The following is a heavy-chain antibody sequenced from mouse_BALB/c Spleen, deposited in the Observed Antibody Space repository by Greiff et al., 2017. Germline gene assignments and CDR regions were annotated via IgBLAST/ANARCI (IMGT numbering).Heavy chain of an antibody. CDR1: GFSLTSYG. CDR3: ASLTGTGNYYAMDY. CDR2: IWSGGST. D-gene: IGHD4-1*01. V-gene: IGHV2-2*02. J-gene: IGHJ4*01. Sequence: VKLQESGPGLVQPSQSLSITCTVSGFSLTSYGVHWVRQSPGKGLEWLGVIWSGGSTDYNAAFISTLSISKDNSKSQVFFKMNSLQANDTAIYYCASLTGTGNYYAMDYWGQGTSVTVSS.